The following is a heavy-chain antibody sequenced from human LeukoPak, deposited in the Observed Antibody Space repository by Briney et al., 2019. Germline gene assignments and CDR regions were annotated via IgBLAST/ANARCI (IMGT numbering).Heavy chain of an antibody. CDR3: ARDDTVTAHFDY. D-gene: IGHD4-11*01. V-gene: IGHV3-48*01. CDR1: GFTFSTYS. CDR2: ISGGSSNT. J-gene: IGHJ4*02. Sequence: GGSLRLSCAASGFTFSTYSMNWVRQAPGKGLEWVSYISGGSSNTFYADSVKGRFTISRDNAKNSLYLQMNSLRAEDTAVYYCARDDTVTAHFDYWGQGTLVTVSS.